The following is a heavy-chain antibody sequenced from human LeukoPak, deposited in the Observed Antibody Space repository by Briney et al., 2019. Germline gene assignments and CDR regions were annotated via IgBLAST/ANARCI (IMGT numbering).Heavy chain of an antibody. J-gene: IGHJ6*03. V-gene: IGHV3-9*01. CDR2: ISWNNGSI. Sequence: PGGSLRLSCAASGFTFDDYAMHWVRQAPGKGLEWFSGISWNNGSIGYADSVKGRFTISRDNAKNSLYLQMNSLRAEDTALHYCAKDLSHTPYYMDVWGKGTTVTVSS. CDR3: AKDLSHTPYYMDV. CDR1: GFTFDDYA.